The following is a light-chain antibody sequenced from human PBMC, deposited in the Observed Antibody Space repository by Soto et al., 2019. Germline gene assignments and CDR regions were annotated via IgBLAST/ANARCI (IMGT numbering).Light chain of an antibody. CDR1: QSIRSW. J-gene: IGKJ1*01. CDR3: QQSYSTPWT. Sequence: DIQMTQSPSILSASVGDRVTITCRASQSIRSWLAWYQQKPGKAPKLLIYDAYSLESGVPSRFSGSGSGTDFTLTISSLQPEDFATYYCQQSYSTPWTFGQGTKVDI. CDR2: DAY. V-gene: IGKV1-39*01.